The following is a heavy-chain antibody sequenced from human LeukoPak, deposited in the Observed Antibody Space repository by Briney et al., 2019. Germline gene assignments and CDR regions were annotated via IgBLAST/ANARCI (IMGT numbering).Heavy chain of an antibody. CDR3: ARRIAAAPMSWFDP. J-gene: IGHJ5*02. CDR2: IYTSGST. Sequence: SQTLSLTCTVSGGSISSGSYYWSWIRQPAGKGLEWIGRIYTSGSTNYNPSLKSRVTISVDTSKNQFSLKLSSVTAADTAVYYCARRIAAAPMSWFDPWGQRTLVTVSS. D-gene: IGHD6-13*01. V-gene: IGHV4-61*02. CDR1: GGSISSGSYY.